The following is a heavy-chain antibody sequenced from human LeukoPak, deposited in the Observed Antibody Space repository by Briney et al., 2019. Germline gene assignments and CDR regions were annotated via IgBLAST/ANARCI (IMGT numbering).Heavy chain of an antibody. D-gene: IGHD1-7*01. V-gene: IGHV3-11*01. CDR2: ISSSGSTI. J-gene: IGHJ4*02. CDR1: GFTFSDHY. Sequence: GGSLRLSCAASGFTFSDHYMSWIRQAPGKGLEWVSYISSSGSTIYYADSVKGRFTISRDNAKNSLYLQMNSLRAEDTAVYYCARSVLTGTDYFDYWGQGTLVTVSS. CDR3: ARSVLTGTDYFDY.